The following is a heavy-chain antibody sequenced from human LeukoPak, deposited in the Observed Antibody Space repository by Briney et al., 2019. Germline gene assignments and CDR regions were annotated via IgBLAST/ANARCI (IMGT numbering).Heavy chain of an antibody. CDR2: ISGRVGST. Sequence: PGGSLRLSCAASGFTFNTYGMSWVRQAPGKGLEWVSAISGRVGSTYYTDSVKGRFTISRDNAKNTVYLQMNSQRAEDTAVYYCAREMRIDSSGYLRGAFDIWGQGTMVTVSS. CDR3: AREMRIDSSGYLRGAFDI. D-gene: IGHD3-22*01. CDR1: GFTFNTYG. J-gene: IGHJ3*02. V-gene: IGHV3-23*01.